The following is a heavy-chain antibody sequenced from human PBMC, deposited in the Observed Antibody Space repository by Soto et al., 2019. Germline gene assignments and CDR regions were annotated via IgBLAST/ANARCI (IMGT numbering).Heavy chain of an antibody. CDR3: ARQAVAGTRDWYFDL. V-gene: IGHV6-1*01. CDR1: GYSVSSNRAA. CDR2: TYYRSKWYN. J-gene: IGHJ2*01. Sequence: SPSLSLTCAISGYSVSSNRAAWNLIRQSPSRGLEWLGRTYYRSKWYNDYAVSVKSRITINPDTSKNQFSLQLNSVTPEDTAVYYCARQAVAGTRDWYFDLWGRGTLVTVSS. D-gene: IGHD6-19*01.